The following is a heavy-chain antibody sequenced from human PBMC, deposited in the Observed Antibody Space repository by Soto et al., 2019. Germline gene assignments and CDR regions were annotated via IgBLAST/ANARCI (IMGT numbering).Heavy chain of an antibody. D-gene: IGHD1-1*01. CDR3: ARAIGDLPGYNIDDHYGLGV. CDR1: GGSFSTFA. J-gene: IGHJ6*02. V-gene: IGHV1-69*01. Sequence: QVQLVQSGAEVKKPGSSVKVSCKASGGSFSTFAFGWVRQAPGQGLEWMGGIVPMFGTSDYAQRFQGRVTFTAEDSTSTAYRELSSLTSEDTAVYYCARAIGDLPGYNIDDHYGLGVWGQGTTVTVSS. CDR2: IVPMFGTS.